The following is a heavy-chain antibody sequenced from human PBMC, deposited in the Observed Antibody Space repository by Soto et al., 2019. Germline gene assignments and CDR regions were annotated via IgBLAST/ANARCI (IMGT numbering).Heavy chain of an antibody. J-gene: IGHJ6*02. D-gene: IGHD2-15*01. CDR3: AKDPCGSSGGSCHYGMDV. CDR1: GFTFSSYA. Sequence: EVQLLESGGGLVQPGGSLRLSCAASGFTFSSYAMSWVRQAPGKGLEWVSAISGSGGSTYYADSVKGRFTISRDNSKNTLYLQMNSLRAEDTAVYYCAKDPCGSSGGSCHYGMDVWGQGTTVTVSS. CDR2: ISGSGGST. V-gene: IGHV3-23*01.